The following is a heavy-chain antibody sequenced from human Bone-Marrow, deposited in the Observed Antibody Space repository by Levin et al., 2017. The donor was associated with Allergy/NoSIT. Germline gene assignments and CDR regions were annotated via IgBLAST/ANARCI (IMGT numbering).Heavy chain of an antibody. D-gene: IGHD3-9*01. CDR3: AREMFDGMEGNYYYYMDV. Sequence: SQTLSLTCTVSGGSISSGGYYWSWIRQHPGKGLEWIGYIYYSGSTYYNPSLKSRVTISVDTSKNQFSLKLSSVTAADTAVYYCAREMFDGMEGNYYYYMDVWGKGTTVTVSS. CDR1: GGSISSGGYY. J-gene: IGHJ6*03. CDR2: IYYSGST. V-gene: IGHV4-31*03.